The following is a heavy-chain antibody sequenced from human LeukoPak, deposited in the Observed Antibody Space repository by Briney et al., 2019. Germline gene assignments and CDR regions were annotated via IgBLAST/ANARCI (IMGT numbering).Heavy chain of an antibody. V-gene: IGHV4-59*01. J-gene: IGHJ4*02. CDR3: ARELKVGNTGYYFDY. CDR2: TYYSGST. CDR1: SGSISDYY. Sequence: KPSETLSLTCTVSSGSISDYYWSWIRQPPGKGLEWIGYTYYSGSTNYNPSLKSRVTILVDMSKNQFSLKMSSVTAADTAVYYCARELKVGNTGYYFDYWGQGTLVTVSS. D-gene: IGHD2/OR15-2a*01.